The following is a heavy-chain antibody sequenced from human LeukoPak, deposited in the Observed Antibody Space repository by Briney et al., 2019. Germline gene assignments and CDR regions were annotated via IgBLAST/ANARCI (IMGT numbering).Heavy chain of an antibody. CDR1: GFTFSIYW. D-gene: IGHD5-12*01. V-gene: IGHV3-74*01. CDR2: IKYDDSDT. J-gene: IGHJ4*02. Sequence: GGSLRLSCAASGFTFSIYWMHWVRHAPGKGLVWVSRIKYDDSDTHYADSVKGRFTISRDNAKNTLYLEMNSLSAEDTAVYYCTTIRPDYWGQGTLVTVSS. CDR3: TTIRPDY.